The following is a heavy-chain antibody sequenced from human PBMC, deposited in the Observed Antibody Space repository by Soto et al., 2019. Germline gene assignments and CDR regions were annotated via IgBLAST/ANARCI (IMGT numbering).Heavy chain of an antibody. CDR1: GFTFSSYG. CDR2: ISYDGSNK. D-gene: IGHD4-4*01. CDR3: AKALMEDYRYYYYYGMDV. V-gene: IGHV3-30*18. Sequence: QVQLVESGGGVVQPGRSLRLSCAASGFTFSSYGMHWVRQAPGKGLEWVAVISYDGSNKYYADSVKGRFTISRDNSKNTLYLQMNSLRAEDTAVYYCAKALMEDYRYYYYYGMDVWGQGTTVTVSS. J-gene: IGHJ6*02.